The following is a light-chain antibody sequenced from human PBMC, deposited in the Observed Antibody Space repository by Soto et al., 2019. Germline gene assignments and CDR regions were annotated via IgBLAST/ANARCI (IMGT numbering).Light chain of an antibody. CDR2: SVS. CDR3: QQSYSAPRWT. Sequence: DIQMTQSPSSLSASVGDRVTITCRASQSVSNYLNWYQQKPGKAPKILIYSVSNLHSGVPSRFGGSGSGTDFTLTISSLQPEDFATYYCQQSYSAPRWTFGQGTKVEIK. CDR1: QSVSNY. J-gene: IGKJ1*01. V-gene: IGKV1-39*01.